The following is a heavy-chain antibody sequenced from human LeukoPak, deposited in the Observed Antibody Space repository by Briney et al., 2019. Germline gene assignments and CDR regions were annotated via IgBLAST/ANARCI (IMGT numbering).Heavy chain of an antibody. D-gene: IGHD4-17*01. J-gene: IGHJ4*02. CDR3: ARDQDGDYGRAFGY. Sequence: SETLSLTCTVSGGSISSYYWSWIRQPPGKGLEWIGYIYYSGSTNYNPSLKSRVTMSVDTSKNLFSLKLSSVTAADTAVYYCARDQDGDYGRAFGYWGQGTLVTVSS. CDR1: GGSISSYY. V-gene: IGHV4-59*12. CDR2: IYYSGST.